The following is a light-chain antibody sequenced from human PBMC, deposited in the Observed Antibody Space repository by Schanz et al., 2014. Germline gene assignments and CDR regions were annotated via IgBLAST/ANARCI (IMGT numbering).Light chain of an antibody. CDR1: QTVTSNY. CDR3: HQYGISPFT. Sequence: EIVLTQSPGTLSFSPGERAALSCRASQTVTSNYLAWYQRKPGQAPRLLIYGAFTRATAIPDRFSGSGSGTDFTLTISRLEPEDFAVYYCHQYGISPFTFGPGTKVDIK. CDR2: GAF. V-gene: IGKV3-20*01. J-gene: IGKJ3*01.